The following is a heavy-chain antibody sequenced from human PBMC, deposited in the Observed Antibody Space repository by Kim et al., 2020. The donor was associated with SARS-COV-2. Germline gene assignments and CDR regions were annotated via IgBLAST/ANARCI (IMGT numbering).Heavy chain of an antibody. CDR3: VREHKRIVAAGFDY. CDR1: GDSVSSDSAA. Sequence: SQTLSLTCAISGDSVSSDSAAWNWTRQSPSRGLEWLGRTYYRSKWYSDYAVSLKSRLSINADTSKNQFSLQLNSVTPEDTALYYCVREHKRIVAAGFDYWGQGTLVTVSS. D-gene: IGHD6-13*01. V-gene: IGHV6-1*01. J-gene: IGHJ4*02. CDR2: TYYRSKWYS.